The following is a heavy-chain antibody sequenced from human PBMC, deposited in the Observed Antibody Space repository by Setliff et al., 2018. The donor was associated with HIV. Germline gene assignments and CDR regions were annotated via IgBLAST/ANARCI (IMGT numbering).Heavy chain of an antibody. D-gene: IGHD5-12*01. CDR2: ISPYNGIT. Sequence: GASVKVSCKASGYSFTSHGLHWVRQAPGQGLEWVGWISPYNGITNYAQNLQGRVTIITDTSTSTAYMELRSLTSDDTAVYFCARGMGYVGYDWGLPWAPFDSWGQGTLVTVSS. V-gene: IGHV1-18*01. CDR1: GYSFTSHG. CDR3: ARGMGYVGYDWGLPWAPFDS. J-gene: IGHJ4*02.